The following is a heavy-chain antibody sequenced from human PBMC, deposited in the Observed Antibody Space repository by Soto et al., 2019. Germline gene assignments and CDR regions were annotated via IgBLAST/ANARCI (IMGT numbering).Heavy chain of an antibody. CDR1: GGTFSSYT. V-gene: IGHV1-69*02. J-gene: IGHJ4*02. CDR2: IIAILGIA. D-gene: IGHD4-17*01. CDR3: ARARATVTTADY. Sequence: QVQLVQSGAEVKKPGSSVKVSCKASGGTFSSYTISWVRQAPGQGLEWMGRIIAILGIARYAQKVQGSVTITADKSTSTAYMEVSSLRSEDTAVYYCARARATVTTADYWGQGTLVTVSS.